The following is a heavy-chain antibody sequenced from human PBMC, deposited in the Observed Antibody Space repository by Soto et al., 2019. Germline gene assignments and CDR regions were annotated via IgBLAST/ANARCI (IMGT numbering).Heavy chain of an antibody. CDR1: GFTFSRFA. CDR3: AKDHGDYGLDY. Sequence: GGSLRLSCAASGFTFSRFALSWVRQTPGKGLEWVSGLSGNGYTTYYPDSVKGRFTISRDNSQNTLYLQMNSLRAEDTAIYYCAKDHGDYGLDYWGQGTLVTVSS. J-gene: IGHJ4*02. V-gene: IGHV3-23*01. D-gene: IGHD2-21*02. CDR2: LSGNGYTT.